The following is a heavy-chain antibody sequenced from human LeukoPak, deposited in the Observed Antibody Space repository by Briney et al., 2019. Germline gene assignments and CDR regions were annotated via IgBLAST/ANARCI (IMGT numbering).Heavy chain of an antibody. CDR1: GFTVSGNY. CDR3: ARAGEMGSGYYDAFDI. CDR2: IYSGGST. D-gene: IGHD3-22*01. Sequence: GGSLRLSCAVSGFTVSGNYMSWVRQAPGKGLEWVSVIYSGGSTYYADSVKGRFTISRDNSKNTLYLQMNSLRAEDTAVYYCARAGEMGSGYYDAFDIWGQGTMVTVSS. J-gene: IGHJ3*02. V-gene: IGHV3-66*01.